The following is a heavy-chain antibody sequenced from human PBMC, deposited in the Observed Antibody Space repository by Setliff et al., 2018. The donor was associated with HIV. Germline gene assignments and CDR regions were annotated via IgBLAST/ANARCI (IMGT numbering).Heavy chain of an antibody. J-gene: IGHJ4*02. CDR2: ISWNSGSI. V-gene: IGHV3-9*01. CDR3: AKRLAGSNTWYHFDT. D-gene: IGHD6-13*01. Sequence: SSGDYYWSWIRQPPGKGLEWVSGISWNSGSIGYADSVKGRFTISRDNAKNSLYLQMNSLRAEDTALYYCAKRLAGSNTWYHFDTWGQGTLVTVSS. CDR1: SSGDYY.